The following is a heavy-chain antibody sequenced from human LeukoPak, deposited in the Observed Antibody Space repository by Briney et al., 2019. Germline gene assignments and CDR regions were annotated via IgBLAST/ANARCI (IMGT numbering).Heavy chain of an antibody. CDR2: FYSPGST. Sequence: GGSLRLSCAASGFTVTTKTMAWVRQAPGRGLEWVSVFYSPGSTYYADSVHGRFTISRDTSLNTLFLQMNSLRAEDTAVFYCASARESCVGSTCYEYFHHWGQGTPLRVSS. CDR1: GFTVTTKT. CDR3: ASARESCVGSTCYEYFHH. V-gene: IGHV3-53*01. D-gene: IGHD3-10*01. J-gene: IGHJ1*01.